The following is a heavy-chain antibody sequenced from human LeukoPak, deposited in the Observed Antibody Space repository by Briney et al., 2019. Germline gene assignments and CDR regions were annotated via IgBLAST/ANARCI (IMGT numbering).Heavy chain of an antibody. CDR1: GFTFSNYG. D-gene: IGHD2-2*01. V-gene: IGHV3-30*02. J-gene: IGHJ4*02. Sequence: HPGGSLRLSCAASGFTFSNYGMDWVRQAPGKGLEWVAFIRDDGSNKYYADSVKGRFTISRDNSKNTLYLQMHRLRAEDTAVYYCAKDRYQLLNYFDDCGQGSLVTVSS. CDR3: AKDRYQLLNYFDD. CDR2: IRDDGSNK.